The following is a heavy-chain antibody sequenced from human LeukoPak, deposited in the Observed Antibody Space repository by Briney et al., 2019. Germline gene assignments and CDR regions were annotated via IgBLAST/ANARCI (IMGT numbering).Heavy chain of an antibody. Sequence: GGSLRLFCAASGFTFSDYYMSWIRQAPGKGLEWVSYICDSGRTIYYADSVKGRFTISRDNAKNSVYLQMNNLRAEDTAVYYCARDRLGDYDHSGYYDKWGQGTLLTVSS. D-gene: IGHD3-22*01. CDR1: GFTFSDYY. V-gene: IGHV3-11*01. CDR2: ICDSGRTI. J-gene: IGHJ4*02. CDR3: ARDRLGDYDHSGYYDK.